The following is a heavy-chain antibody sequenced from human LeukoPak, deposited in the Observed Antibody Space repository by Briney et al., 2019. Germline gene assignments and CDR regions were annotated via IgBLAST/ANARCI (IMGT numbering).Heavy chain of an antibody. CDR1: GFTFTYYA. CDR2: IRYDGTNK. CDR3: AKGGLELTMIVVVIRGDYFDY. Sequence: GGSLRLSCAASGFTFTYYAIHWVRQAPGKGLEWVAFIRYDGTNKNYADSVKGRFTISRDNSKNTLYLQMNSLRAEDTAVYYCAKGGLELTMIVVVIRGDYFDYWGQGTLVTVSS. V-gene: IGHV3-30*02. D-gene: IGHD3-22*01. J-gene: IGHJ4*02.